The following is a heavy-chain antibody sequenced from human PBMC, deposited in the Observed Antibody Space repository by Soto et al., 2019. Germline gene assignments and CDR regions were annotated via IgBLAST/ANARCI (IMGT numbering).Heavy chain of an antibody. V-gene: IGHV1-69*13. CDR1: GGTFSSYA. CDR3: ASAPVKGYCSGGSCYWPWFDP. Sequence: ASVKVSCKASGGTFSSYAISWVRQAPGQGLEWMGGIIPIFGTANYAQKFQGRVTITADESTSTAYMELSSLRSEDTAVYYCASAPVKGYCSGGSCYWPWFDPWGQGTPVTVSS. CDR2: IIPIFGTA. D-gene: IGHD2-15*01. J-gene: IGHJ5*02.